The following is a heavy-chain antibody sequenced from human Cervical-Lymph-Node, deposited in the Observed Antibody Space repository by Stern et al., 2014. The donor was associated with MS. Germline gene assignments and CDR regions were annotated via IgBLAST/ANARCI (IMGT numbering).Heavy chain of an antibody. J-gene: IGHJ4*02. Sequence: VQLVESGGGVVQPGRSLRLSCAASGFTFSSYAMHWVRQAPGKGLEWVAVISYDGSNKYYADSVKGRFTISRDNSKNTLYLQMNSLRAEDTAVYYCARDRNYYGSGSYSCPGYWGQGTLVTVSS. V-gene: IGHV3-30*04. CDR3: ARDRNYYGSGSYSCPGY. D-gene: IGHD3-10*01. CDR1: GFTFSSYA. CDR2: ISYDGSNK.